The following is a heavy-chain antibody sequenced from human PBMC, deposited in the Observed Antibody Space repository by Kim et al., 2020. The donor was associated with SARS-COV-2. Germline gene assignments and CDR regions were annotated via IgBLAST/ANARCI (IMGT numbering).Heavy chain of an antibody. V-gene: IGHV3-53*01. CDR1: GFTVGNYY. Sequence: GGSLRLSCTASGFTVGNYYMSWVRQAPGKGLQWVSIIYSGDNTFYADSVKGRSTISRDHSKNVVYLELNNLRVDDTAVYYCARGPGGSYSLVDHWGQGILVTVSS. CDR3: ARGPGGSYSLVDH. D-gene: IGHD3-10*01. J-gene: IGHJ5*02. CDR2: IYSGDNT.